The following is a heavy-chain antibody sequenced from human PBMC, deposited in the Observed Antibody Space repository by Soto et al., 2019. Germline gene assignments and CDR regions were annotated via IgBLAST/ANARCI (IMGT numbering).Heavy chain of an antibody. CDR1: GFTFSSYA. Sequence: PGGSLRLSCAASGFTFSSYAMSWVRQAPGKGLEWVSAISGSGGSTYYADSVKGRFTISRDNSKNTLYLQMNSLRAEDTAVYYCAKHTYYDFWSGYWYFDYWGQGTLVTVSS. V-gene: IGHV3-23*01. CDR2: ISGSGGST. CDR3: AKHTYYDFWSGYWYFDY. J-gene: IGHJ4*02. D-gene: IGHD3-3*01.